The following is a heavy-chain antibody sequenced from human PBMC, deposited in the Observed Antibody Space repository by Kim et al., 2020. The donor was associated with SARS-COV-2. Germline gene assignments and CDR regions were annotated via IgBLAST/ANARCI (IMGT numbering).Heavy chain of an antibody. D-gene: IGHD6-19*01. CDR3: AKSGSGWTYYYYCMDV. Sequence: GGSLRLSCAASGFTFDDYAMHWVRQAPGKGLEWVSGISWNSGSIGYADSVKGRFTISRDNAKNSLYLQMNSLRADDTALYYCAKSGSGWTYYYYCMDVWGQGTTVTVSS. J-gene: IGHJ6*02. V-gene: IGHV3-9*01. CDR1: GFTFDDYA. CDR2: ISWNSGSI.